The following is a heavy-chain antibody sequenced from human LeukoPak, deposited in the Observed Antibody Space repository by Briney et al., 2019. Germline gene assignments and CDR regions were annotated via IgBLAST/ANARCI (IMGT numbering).Heavy chain of an antibody. CDR3: ASPAGTPKPTYYFGMDV. Sequence: ASVKLPCKASGYTFTAYYIHWVRQAPGQGPEWMGWINTTSGGIYYAQKFQGRVTLTTDTSINTVFMELSSLRSDDTAVYYCASPAGTPKPTYYFGMDVWGPGTTVIVSS. V-gene: IGHV1-2*02. D-gene: IGHD6-13*01. J-gene: IGHJ6*02. CDR2: INTTSGGI. CDR1: GYTFTAYY.